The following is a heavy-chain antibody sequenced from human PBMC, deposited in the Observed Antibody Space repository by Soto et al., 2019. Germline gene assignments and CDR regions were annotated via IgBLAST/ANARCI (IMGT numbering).Heavy chain of an antibody. CDR3: ATKRYGYCSGGSCSLGDY. V-gene: IGHV3-30*03. CDR2: ISYDGSNK. Sequence: QVQLVESGGGVVQPGRSLRLSCAASGFTFSSYGMHWVRQAPGKGLEWVAVISYDGSNKYYADSVKGRFTISRDNSKNTLYLQMNSLRAEDRAVYYCATKRYGYCSGGSCSLGDYWGQGTLVTVSS. CDR1: GFTFSSYG. J-gene: IGHJ4*02. D-gene: IGHD2-15*01.